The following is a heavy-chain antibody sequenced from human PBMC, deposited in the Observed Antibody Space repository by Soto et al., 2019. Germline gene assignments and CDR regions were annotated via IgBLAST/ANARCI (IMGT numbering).Heavy chain of an antibody. CDR1: GYTFTSHG. Sequence: QVQLVQSGAEVKKPGASVKVSCKGSGYTFTSHGITWVRQAPGQGLEWMGWSSADNGDTKYAQKVQGRVTMTTETTKSTANMELKSMRFDDTAIYYCARPRKWLRSGGMDVWGQGTTVTVSS. CDR3: ARPRKWLRSGGMDV. J-gene: IGHJ6*02. CDR2: SSADNGDT. V-gene: IGHV1-18*01. D-gene: IGHD5-12*01.